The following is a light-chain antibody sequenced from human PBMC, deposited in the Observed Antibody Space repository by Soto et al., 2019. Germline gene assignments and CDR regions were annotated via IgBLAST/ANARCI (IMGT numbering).Light chain of an antibody. CDR3: QLRGTWPRT. CDR1: EGVGSF. Sequence: EIVLTQSPATLSLSPGERATLSCRASEGVGSFLAWYRQTPGQAPRLLIYDASNRAPGVPARFSGSGSGTDFNLTISILEPEDFAVDYCQLRGTWPRTFGQGTKLEIK. V-gene: IGKV3-11*01. J-gene: IGKJ2*01. CDR2: DAS.